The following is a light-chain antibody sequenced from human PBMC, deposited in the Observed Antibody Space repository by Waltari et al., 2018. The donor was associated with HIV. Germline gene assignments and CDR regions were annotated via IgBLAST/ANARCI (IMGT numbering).Light chain of an antibody. J-gene: IGLJ1*01. CDR3: GTWDRSLAAYV. Sequence: QSILTRPHSVSAAPGHNVNISCSGSTSNISNNYVLWYQHIPGTAPKLLIFENDKRPSGIPDRFSGSKSGTSATLGIIGLQPGDEAEYYCGTWDRSLAAYVFTTGTKVTV. CDR2: END. V-gene: IGLV1-51*01. CDR1: TSNISNNY.